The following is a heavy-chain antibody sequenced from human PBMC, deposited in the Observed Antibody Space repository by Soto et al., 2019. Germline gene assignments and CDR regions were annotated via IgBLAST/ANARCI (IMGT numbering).Heavy chain of an antibody. CDR2: IYHSGST. V-gene: IGHV4-4*02. CDR1: GGSISSSNW. CDR3: ARDQGSCSGGSCYSIPRYYYGMDV. J-gene: IGHJ6*02. D-gene: IGHD2-15*01. Sequence: QVQLQESGPGLVKPSGTLSLTCAVSGGSISSSNWWSWVRQPPGKGLEWIGEIYHSGSTNYNPSRKSRVTISVDKSKNQFSLKLSSVTAADTAVYYCARDQGSCSGGSCYSIPRYYYGMDVWGQGTTVTVSS.